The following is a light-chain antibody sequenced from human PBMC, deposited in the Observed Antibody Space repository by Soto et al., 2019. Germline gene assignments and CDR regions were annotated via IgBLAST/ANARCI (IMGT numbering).Light chain of an antibody. CDR2: EVS. Sequence: QSALTQPPSASGSPGQSVTISCTGTSGDVGGYNYVSWYQQHPGKAPKLMIFEVSGRPSGVPDRFSSSKSGNTAALTVPGLQAEDEADYYCSSYAGSNNYVFRTGTKVTV. CDR1: SGDVGGYNY. J-gene: IGLJ1*01. V-gene: IGLV2-8*01. CDR3: SSYAGSNNYV.